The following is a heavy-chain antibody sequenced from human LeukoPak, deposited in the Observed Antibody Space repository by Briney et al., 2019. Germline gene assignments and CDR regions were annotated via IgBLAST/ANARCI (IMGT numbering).Heavy chain of an antibody. V-gene: IGHV3-11*01. J-gene: IGHJ5*02. CDR3: ARKACSTTSCRSLNWFDT. CDR1: GFTFSDYY. D-gene: IGHD2-2*01. Sequence: PGGFLRLSCAASGFTFSDYYMSWIRQAPGKGLEWVSYISSTGTLIHYADSLKGRFTVSRDNATSSLYLQMNSLRAEDTAVYYCARKACSTTSCRSLNWFDTWGQGTLVTVSS. CDR2: ISSTGTLI.